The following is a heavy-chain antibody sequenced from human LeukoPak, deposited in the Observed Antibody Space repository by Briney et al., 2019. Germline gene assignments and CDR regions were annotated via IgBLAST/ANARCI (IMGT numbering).Heavy chain of an antibody. J-gene: IGHJ4*02. CDR1: GGSISSYY. V-gene: IGHV4-34*01. D-gene: IGHD2-21*02. Sequence: SETLSLTCTVSGGSISSYYWSWIRQPPGKGLEWIGEINHSGSTNYNPSLKSRVTISVDTSKNQFSLKLSSVTAADTAVYYCASSTCGGDCYHLDYWGQGTLVTVSS. CDR3: ASSTCGGDCYHLDY. CDR2: INHSGST.